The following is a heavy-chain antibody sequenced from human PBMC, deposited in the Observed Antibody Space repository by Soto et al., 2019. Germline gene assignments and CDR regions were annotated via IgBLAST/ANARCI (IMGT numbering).Heavy chain of an antibody. CDR2: ISGSCGST. V-gene: IGHV3-23*01. J-gene: IGHJ4*02. D-gene: IGHD2-15*01. Sequence: EVQLLESGGGLVQPGGSLRLSCAASGFTLGTYVMTWVRQAPGKGLEWVSAISGSCGSTNYADPVKGRFTISRDNTKNTLYLQMNSLRVEDTAVYYCAKDRKGSYCSGGTCYSFDYWGQGTLVTVPS. CDR1: GFTLGTYV. CDR3: AKDRKGSYCSGGTCYSFDY.